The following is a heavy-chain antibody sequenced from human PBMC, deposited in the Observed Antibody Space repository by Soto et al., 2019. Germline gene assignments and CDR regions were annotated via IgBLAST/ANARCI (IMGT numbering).Heavy chain of an antibody. D-gene: IGHD5-18*01. Sequence: SAKVSYKSSCYAFTGYYIHWVRQAPGQGLEWMGWINPNSGDTNYAQKFQGRVTMTRDTSLSTAYMELSSLRSDDTAVYYCATRYSYVHFWGQGTLVTVYS. CDR3: ATRYSYVHF. CDR2: INPNSGDT. J-gene: IGHJ4*02. V-gene: IGHV1-2*02. CDR1: CYAFTGYY.